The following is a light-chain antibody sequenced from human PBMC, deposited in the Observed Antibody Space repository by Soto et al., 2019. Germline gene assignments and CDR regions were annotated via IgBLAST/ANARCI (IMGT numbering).Light chain of an antibody. J-gene: IGKJ2*01. CDR1: QSVSSSY. CDR3: QQYDSSPNT. Sequence: EIVLTQSPGTLSLSPGERATLSCRASQSVSSSYLAWYQQKPGQAPRLLIYGASSRATGIPDRFSGSGSGTDFTLTISTLEPEDFAVYYCQQYDSSPNTFGQGTKLEIK. V-gene: IGKV3-20*01. CDR2: GAS.